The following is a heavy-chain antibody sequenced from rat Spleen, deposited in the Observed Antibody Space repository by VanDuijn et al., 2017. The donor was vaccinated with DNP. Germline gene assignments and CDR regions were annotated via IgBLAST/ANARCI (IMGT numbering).Heavy chain of an antibody. CDR1: GFTFSNYG. J-gene: IGHJ4*01. CDR3: ATDSDPGISLYVMDA. Sequence: EVQLVESGGGLVQPGRSLKLSCAASGFTFSNYGMHWIRQAPTKGLEWVASISPSGGSTYYRDSVKGRFTISRDNAKSTLYLQMDSLRSEDTATYYCATDSDPGISLYVMDAWGQGASVTVSS. CDR2: ISPSGGST. D-gene: IGHD1-4*01. V-gene: IGHV5-19*01.